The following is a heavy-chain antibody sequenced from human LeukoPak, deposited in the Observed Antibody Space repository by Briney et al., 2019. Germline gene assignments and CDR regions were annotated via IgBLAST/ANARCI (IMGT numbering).Heavy chain of an antibody. J-gene: IGHJ4*02. CDR2: INPNTGGT. CDR1: GYTFTGYF. CDR3: ARVHATGYFSLDLGY. Sequence: ASVNVSCKASGYTFTGYFMHWVRQAPGQGLDWMGWINPNTGGTKYAQMFQGRVTMTRDTSIGTAYMELSTFTSDDTDVYFCARVHATGYFSLDLGYWGQGTLVTVSS. D-gene: IGHD3-9*01. V-gene: IGHV1-2*02.